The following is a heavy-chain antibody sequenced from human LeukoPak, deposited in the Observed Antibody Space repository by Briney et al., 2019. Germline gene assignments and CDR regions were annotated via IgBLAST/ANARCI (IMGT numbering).Heavy chain of an antibody. CDR2: IFYSGST. J-gene: IGHJ4*02. D-gene: IGHD1-1*01. Sequence: PSETLSLTCTVSGGSISSGNSHWSWIRQPPGKGLEWIGYIFYSGSTDYNPSLKSRVTISVDSSKNQFSLKVTSVTAADTAVYYCAKTGGELVFDYWGQGTLVTVSS. CDR3: AKTGGELVFDY. V-gene: IGHV4-30-4*01. CDR1: GGSISSGNSH.